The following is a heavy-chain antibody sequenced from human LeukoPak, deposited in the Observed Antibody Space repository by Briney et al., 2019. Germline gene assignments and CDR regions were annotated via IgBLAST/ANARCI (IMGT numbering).Heavy chain of an antibody. D-gene: IGHD6-19*01. V-gene: IGHV3-30*02. CDR1: GFTFSSYG. Sequence: GGSLRLSCAASGFTFSSYGMHWVRQAPGKGLEWVAFIRYDGSNKYYADSVKGRFTISRDNSKNTLYLQMNSLRAEDTAVYYCAKDGGYSSGWSASFDYWGQGTLVTVSS. J-gene: IGHJ4*02. CDR2: IRYDGSNK. CDR3: AKDGGYSSGWSASFDY.